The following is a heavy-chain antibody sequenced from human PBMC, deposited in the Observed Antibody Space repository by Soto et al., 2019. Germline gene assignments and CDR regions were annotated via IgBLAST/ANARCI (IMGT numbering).Heavy chain of an antibody. V-gene: IGHV3-23*01. CDR3: AKAGYFYYYGMDV. J-gene: IGHJ6*02. Sequence: EVPLLESGGGLVQPGGSLRLSCAASGFTFSSYAMSWVRQAPGKGLEWVSAISGSGGSTYYADSVKGRFTISRDNSKNTLYLQMNSLRAEDTAVYYCAKAGYFYYYGMDVWGQGTTVTVSS. CDR1: GFTFSSYA. CDR2: ISGSGGST.